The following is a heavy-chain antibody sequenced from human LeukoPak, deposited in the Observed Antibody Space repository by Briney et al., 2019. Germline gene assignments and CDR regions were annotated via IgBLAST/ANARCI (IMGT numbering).Heavy chain of an antibody. J-gene: IGHJ5*02. V-gene: IGHV4-59*01. Sequence: PSETLTLTCTASGGTISSYYWSWIRQPPGKGLEWIGYIYYSGSSNYNASPKSRVNISVDTSKNQSSLKLSSVTAADTAVYYCARAPWKQLSTGYNWFDPWGQGTLVTVSS. CDR3: ARAPWKQLSTGYNWFDP. CDR1: GGTISSYY. CDR2: IYYSGSS. D-gene: IGHD6-13*01.